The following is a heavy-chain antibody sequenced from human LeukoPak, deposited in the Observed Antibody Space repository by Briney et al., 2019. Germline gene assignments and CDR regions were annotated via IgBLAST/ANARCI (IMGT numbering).Heavy chain of an antibody. J-gene: IGHJ4*02. Sequence: PGESLKISCKGSGYSFTSYWIGWVRQMPEKGLEWLGVIYPGDSGTRYSPSFQGQVTISADKSISTAYLQWSSLKASDTAMYYCARHLSGSYSGYYFDYWGQGTLVTVSS. V-gene: IGHV5-51*01. D-gene: IGHD1-26*01. CDR2: IYPGDSGT. CDR1: GYSFTSYW. CDR3: ARHLSGSYSGYYFDY.